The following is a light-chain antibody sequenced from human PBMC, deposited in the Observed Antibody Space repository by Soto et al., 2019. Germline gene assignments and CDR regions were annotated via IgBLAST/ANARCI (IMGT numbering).Light chain of an antibody. V-gene: IGKV3-20*01. Sequence: EIVLTQSPATLSLSPGERATLSCRASQSVSSYLAWYQQKPGQAPRLLIYGASSRATGIPDRFSGSGSGTDFTLTISRLETEDFAVYYCQQYGSSPKPFGQGTK. CDR2: GAS. J-gene: IGKJ1*01. CDR1: QSVSSY. CDR3: QQYGSSPKP.